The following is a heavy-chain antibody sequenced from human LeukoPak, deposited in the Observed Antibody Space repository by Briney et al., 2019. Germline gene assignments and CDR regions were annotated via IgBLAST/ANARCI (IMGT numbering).Heavy chain of an antibody. D-gene: IGHD3-22*01. CDR1: GGSISSYY. J-gene: IGHJ3*02. V-gene: IGHV4-59*01. CDR3: ARDFRYYDSSGYYAFDI. Sequence: PSETLSLTCTVSGGSISSYYWSWIRQPPGNRLEWVGYIYYSGSTNYNPSLKSRVTISVDTSKNQYPLKLSSVTAADTAVYYCARDFRYYDSSGYYAFDIWGQGTMVTVSP. CDR2: IYYSGST.